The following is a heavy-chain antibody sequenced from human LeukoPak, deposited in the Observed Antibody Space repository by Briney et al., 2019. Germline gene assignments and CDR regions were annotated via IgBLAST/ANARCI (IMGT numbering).Heavy chain of an antibody. D-gene: IGHD6-19*01. CDR3: ASGSWQWLYYFDY. CDR2: IYYSGST. J-gene: IGHJ4*02. Sequence: SETLSLTCTVSGGSITSTSYYWGWIRQPPGKGLEWIGSIYYSGSTYYNPSLKSRVTISVDTSKNQFSLKLSSVTAADTAVYYCASGSWQWLYYFDYWGQGTLVTVSS. CDR1: GGSITSTSYY. V-gene: IGHV4-39*01.